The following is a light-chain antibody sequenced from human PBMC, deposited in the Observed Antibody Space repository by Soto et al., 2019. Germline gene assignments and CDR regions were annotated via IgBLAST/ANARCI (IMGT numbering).Light chain of an antibody. V-gene: IGKV1-12*01. J-gene: IGKJ5*01. CDR1: QGISTS. CDR3: QHSKTNSLPIT. CDR2: TAS. Sequence: DIQMTQSPSSVSASVGDRVTITCRASQGISTSLAWYQQKPGAATKLLMYTASSLQDGVPSRFSGSGSGTDFTLTISSLQLEDVASYYCQHSKTNSLPITFGQGTRLDIK.